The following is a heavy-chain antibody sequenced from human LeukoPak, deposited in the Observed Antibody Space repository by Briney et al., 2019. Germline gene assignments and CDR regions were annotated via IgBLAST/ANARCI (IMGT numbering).Heavy chain of an antibody. D-gene: IGHD3-3*01. J-gene: IGHJ5*02. Sequence: ASVKVSCKASGYTFTGYYMHWVRQAPGRGLEWMGWINPNSGGTNYAQKFQGRVTMTRDTSISTAYMELSRLKSDDTAVYYCARGHVTVFGGTANWFDPWGQGTLVTVSS. V-gene: IGHV1-2*02. CDR2: INPNSGGT. CDR3: ARGHVTVFGGTANWFDP. CDR1: GYTFTGYY.